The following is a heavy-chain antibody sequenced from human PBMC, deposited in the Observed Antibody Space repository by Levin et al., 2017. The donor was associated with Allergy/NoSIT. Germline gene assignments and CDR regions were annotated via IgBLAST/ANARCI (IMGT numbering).Heavy chain of an antibody. D-gene: IGHD6-19*01. CDR2: INAGNGNT. V-gene: IGHV1-3*01. CDR1: GYTFTSYA. CDR3: ARDPYSSGWYYFDY. Sequence: GESLKTSCKASGYTFTSYAMHWVRQAPGQRLEWMGWINAGNGNTKYSQKFQGRVTITRDTSASTAYMELSSLRSEDTAVYYCARDPYSSGWYYFDYWGQGTLVTVSS. J-gene: IGHJ4*02.